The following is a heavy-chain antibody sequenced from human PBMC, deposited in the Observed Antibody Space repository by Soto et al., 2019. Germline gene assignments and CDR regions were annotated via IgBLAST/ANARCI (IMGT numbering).Heavy chain of an antibody. CDR2: ISGSGGST. CDR1: GFTFSSYA. V-gene: IGHV3-23*01. CDR3: VKAGHRNYYYYYYMDV. J-gene: IGHJ6*03. Sequence: GGSLRLSCAASGFTFSSYAMSWVRQAPGKGLEWVSAISGSGGSTYYADSVKGRFTISRDNSKNTLYLQMNSLRAEDTAVYYCVKAGHRNYYYYYYMDVWGKGTTVTVSS.